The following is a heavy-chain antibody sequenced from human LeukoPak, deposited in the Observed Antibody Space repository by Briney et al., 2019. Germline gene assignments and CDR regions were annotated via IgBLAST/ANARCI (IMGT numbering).Heavy chain of an antibody. V-gene: IGHV3-30-3*01. CDR2: ISYDGSNK. J-gene: IGHJ4*02. CDR1: GFTFSSYA. Sequence: GGSLRLSCAASGFTFSSYAMHWVRQAPGKGLEWVAVISYDGSNKYYADSVKGRFTISRDNSKNTLYLQMNSLRAEDTAVHYCARDHDYVWGSYRYTLVYWGQGTLVTVSS. D-gene: IGHD3-16*02. CDR3: ARDHDYVWGSYRYTLVY.